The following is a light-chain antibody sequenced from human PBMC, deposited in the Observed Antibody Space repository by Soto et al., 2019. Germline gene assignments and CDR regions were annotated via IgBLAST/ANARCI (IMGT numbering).Light chain of an antibody. J-gene: IGKJ1*01. V-gene: IGKV1-27*01. CDR1: QGISNY. CDR3: QGYNSAAWT. CDR2: AAS. Sequence: DIQMTQSPSSLSASVGDRVTITCRASQGISNYLAWYQQKPGKVPKLLIYAASTLQSGVPSLFSSRESGTDVTPTISSREHEDVATLYCQGYNSAAWTLGQGKKEEIK.